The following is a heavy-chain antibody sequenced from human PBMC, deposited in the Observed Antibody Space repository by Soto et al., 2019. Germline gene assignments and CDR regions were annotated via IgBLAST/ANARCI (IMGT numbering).Heavy chain of an antibody. V-gene: IGHV4-38-2*01. CDR1: GYSISSGYY. D-gene: IGHD3-16*02. CDR2: IYHSGST. CDR3: ASATYDYVWGSFRYPFDY. J-gene: IGHJ4*02. Sequence: SETLSLTCAVSGYSISSGYYCGWIRQPPGKGLEWIGSIYHSGSTYYNPSLKSRVTISVDTSKNQFSLKLSSVTAADTAVYYCASATYDYVWGSFRYPFDYWGQGTLVTV.